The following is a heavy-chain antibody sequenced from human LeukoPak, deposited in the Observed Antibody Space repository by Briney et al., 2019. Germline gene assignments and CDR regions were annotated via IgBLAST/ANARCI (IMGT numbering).Heavy chain of an antibody. CDR1: GFAFSSYS. D-gene: IGHD3-3*01. CDR2: INSDGSST. V-gene: IGHV3-74*01. CDR3: ARGYYDFWSGYYNYGMDV. J-gene: IGHJ6*02. Sequence: GGSLRLSCAASGFAFSSYSMSWVRQAPGKGLVWVSRINSDGSSTSYADSVKGRFTISRDNAKNTLYLQMNSLRAEDTAVYYCARGYYDFWSGYYNYGMDVWGQGTTVTVSS.